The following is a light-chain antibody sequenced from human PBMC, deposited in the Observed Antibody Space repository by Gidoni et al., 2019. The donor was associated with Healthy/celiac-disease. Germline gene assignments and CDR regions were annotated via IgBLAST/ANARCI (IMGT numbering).Light chain of an antibody. CDR1: QSISSY. V-gene: IGKV1-39*01. J-gene: IGKJ2*01. Sequence: DIQMTQSPSSLSASVGDRVTITCRASQSISSYLNWYQQKPGKAPTLLIYAASSLQSGVPSRFSGIGSGTDFTLTISSLQPEDFATYYCKQSYSTPLDFGQGTKLEIK. CDR2: AAS. CDR3: KQSYSTPLD.